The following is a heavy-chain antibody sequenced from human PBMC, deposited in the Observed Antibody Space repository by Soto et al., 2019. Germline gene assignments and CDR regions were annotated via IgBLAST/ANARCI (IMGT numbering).Heavy chain of an antibody. V-gene: IGHV1-2*02. CDR3: ARVPGEDDFDY. D-gene: IGHD7-27*01. J-gene: IGHJ4*02. Sequence: QVQLVQSGAEVKKPGASVKVSCKTSGYIFTGHYMYWVRQAPGQGLEWMGWINPASGDTNYVQKFQGRVSITRDTSINTAYMELRRLRSDDTAVYYCARVPGEDDFDYWGQGTLVTVSS. CDR1: GYIFTGHY. CDR2: INPASGDT.